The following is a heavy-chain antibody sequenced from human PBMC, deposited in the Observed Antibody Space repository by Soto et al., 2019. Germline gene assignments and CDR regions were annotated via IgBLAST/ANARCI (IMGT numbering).Heavy chain of an antibody. J-gene: IGHJ5*02. CDR1: GFTFSSYA. CDR2: ISGSGGST. D-gene: IGHD3-10*01. CDR3: AKAGTEGYGSGSYYNWFDP. V-gene: IGHV3-23*01. Sequence: GGSLRLSCAASGFTFSSYAMSWVRQAPGKGLEWVSAISGSGGSTYYADSVKGRFTISRDNSKNTLYLQMNSLRAEDTAVYCGAKAGTEGYGSGSYYNWFDPWGQGTLVTVSS.